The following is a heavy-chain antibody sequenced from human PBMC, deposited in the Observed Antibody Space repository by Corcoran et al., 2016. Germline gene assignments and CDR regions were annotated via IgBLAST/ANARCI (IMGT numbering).Heavy chain of an antibody. D-gene: IGHD1-7*01. Sequence: EVQLVESGGGLVQPGGSLRLSCAASGFTFSSYSMTWVRQAPWKGLEWVSYISSSSSTIYYADSVKGRFTISRDNAKNSLYLQMNSLRDEDTAVYYCARVKLELRFTWFDPCGQGTLVTVSS. J-gene: IGHJ5*02. CDR3: ARVKLELRFTWFDP. V-gene: IGHV3-48*02. CDR1: GFTFSSYS. CDR2: ISSSSSTI.